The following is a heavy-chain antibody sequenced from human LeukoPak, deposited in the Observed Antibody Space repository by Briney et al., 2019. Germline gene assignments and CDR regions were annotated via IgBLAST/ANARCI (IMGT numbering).Heavy chain of an antibody. CDR2: INPNSGGT. CDR3: ARANMVRGVGLFFDRNWFDP. J-gene: IGHJ5*02. CDR1: GYTFTGYY. D-gene: IGHD3-10*01. V-gene: IGHV1-2*02. Sequence: ASVKVSCKASGYTFTGYYMHWVRQAPGQGLEWMGWINPNSGGTNYAQKFQGRVTMTRDTSISTAYMELSRLRFDDTAVYYCARANMVRGVGLFFDRNWFDPWGQGTLVTVSS.